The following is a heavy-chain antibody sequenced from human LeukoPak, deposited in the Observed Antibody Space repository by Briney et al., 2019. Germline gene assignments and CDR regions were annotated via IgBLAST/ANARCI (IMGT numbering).Heavy chain of an antibody. J-gene: IGHJ4*02. V-gene: IGHV1-2*06. Sequence: ASVKVSCKASGYTFTAYHMHWVRQAPGQGLEWMGRIDPNSGDTNYAQKFQGRVTMTRDTSISTAYMELSRLRSDDTAVYYCARDYCSSTSCLFDYWGQGTLVSVSS. CDR1: GYTFTAYH. CDR2: IDPNSGDT. D-gene: IGHD2-2*01. CDR3: ARDYCSSTSCLFDY.